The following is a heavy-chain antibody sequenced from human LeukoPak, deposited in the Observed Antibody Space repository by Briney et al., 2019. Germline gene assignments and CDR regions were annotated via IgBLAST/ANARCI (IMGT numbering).Heavy chain of an antibody. CDR1: GFTFSSYS. Sequence: GGSLRLSCAASGFTFSSYSMNWVRQAPGKGLEWVSSISSSSSYIYYADSVKGRLTISRDNAKNSLYLQMNSLRAEDTAVYYCARGLTRGYFDYWGQGTLVAVSS. V-gene: IGHV3-21*01. CDR2: ISSSSSYI. CDR3: ARGLTRGYFDY. J-gene: IGHJ4*02. D-gene: IGHD3-9*01.